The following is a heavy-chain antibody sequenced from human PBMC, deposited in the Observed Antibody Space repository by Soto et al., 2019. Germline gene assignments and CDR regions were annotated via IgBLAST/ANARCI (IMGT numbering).Heavy chain of an antibody. CDR1: DGSVSSGSYH. CDR2: IYYSGST. V-gene: IGHV4-61*01. CDR3: SGHNYYDSSGYGTIGY. D-gene: IGHD3-22*01. Sequence: SEILSLPCTVSDGSVSSGSYHRIWIRQPPGKGLEWIGYIYYSGSTNYNPSLKSRVTISVDTSKNQFSLKLSSVTAADTAVYYCSGHNYYDSSGYGTIGYWGQGTLVTVSS. J-gene: IGHJ4*02.